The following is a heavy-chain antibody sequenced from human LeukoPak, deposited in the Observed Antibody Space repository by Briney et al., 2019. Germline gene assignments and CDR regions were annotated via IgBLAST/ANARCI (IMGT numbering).Heavy chain of an antibody. Sequence: PGRSLRLSCAASGFTFSSYGMHWVRQAPGKGLEWVANVKQDGSGEYYVDSVKGRFTISRDSAKNSLYLQMNSLRAEDTAVYYCARGDFDCWGQGTLVTVSS. CDR3: ARGDFDC. CDR2: VKQDGSGE. CDR1: GFTFSSYG. V-gene: IGHV3-7*03. J-gene: IGHJ4*02.